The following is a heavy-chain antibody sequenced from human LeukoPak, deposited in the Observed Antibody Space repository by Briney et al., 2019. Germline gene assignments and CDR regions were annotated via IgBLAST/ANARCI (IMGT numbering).Heavy chain of an antibody. Sequence: PSETLSLTCTVSGGSISSGDYYWSWIRQPPGKGLEWIGYIYYSGSTYYNPSLKSRVTISVDTSKNQFSLKLSSVTAADTAVYYCARDNRESSMIYDYWGQGTLVTVSS. V-gene: IGHV4-30-4*01. D-gene: IGHD3/OR15-3a*01. CDR1: GGSISSGDYY. CDR3: ARDNRESSMIYDY. CDR2: IYYSGST. J-gene: IGHJ4*02.